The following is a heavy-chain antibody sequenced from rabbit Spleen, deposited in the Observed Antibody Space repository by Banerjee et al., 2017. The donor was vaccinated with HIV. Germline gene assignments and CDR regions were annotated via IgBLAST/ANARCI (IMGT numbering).Heavy chain of an antibody. CDR3: VREVAGKFNL. Sequence: QSLEESGGDLVKPGASLTLTCIASGVSFSGSSYMCWVRQAPGKGLDWIACIYAGSTGSTYYASWAKGRFTISKTSSTTVTLQMTSLTAADTATYFCVREVAGKFNLWGPGTLVTVS. CDR1: GVSFSGSSY. D-gene: IGHD4-1*01. V-gene: IGHV1S40*01. J-gene: IGHJ4*01. CDR2: IYAGSTGST.